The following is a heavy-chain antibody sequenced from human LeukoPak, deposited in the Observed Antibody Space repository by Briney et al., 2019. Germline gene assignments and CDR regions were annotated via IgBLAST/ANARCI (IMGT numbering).Heavy chain of an antibody. Sequence: SQTLSLTCTVSGGSISAYYWSWIRRPPGKGLEWIGYIYTSGKTNSHPSLKSRVTISVDTTKNQFSLKLSSVTAADTAVYYCAAPFWGGDCYSSYYYYAMDVWGPGTTVTVSS. CDR2: IYTSGKT. CDR3: AAPFWGGDCYSSYYYYAMDV. CDR1: GGSISAYY. D-gene: IGHD2-21*02. J-gene: IGHJ6*02. V-gene: IGHV4-4*09.